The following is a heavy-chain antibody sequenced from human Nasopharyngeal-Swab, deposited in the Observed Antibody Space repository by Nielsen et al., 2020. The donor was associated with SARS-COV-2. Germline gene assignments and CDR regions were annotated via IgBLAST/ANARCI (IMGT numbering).Heavy chain of an antibody. J-gene: IGHJ4*02. CDR1: GFTFGSYW. CDR2: VKQDGSAI. CDR3: ARENWGKLDY. Sequence: ETLSLTCAASGFTFGSYWMNWVRLAPVNRLEWVATVKQDGSAIYHVDSLKGRFTISRDNAKNSLYLQMNSLRADDTAVYYCARENWGKLDYWGQGALVTVSS. D-gene: IGHD7-27*01. V-gene: IGHV3-7*04.